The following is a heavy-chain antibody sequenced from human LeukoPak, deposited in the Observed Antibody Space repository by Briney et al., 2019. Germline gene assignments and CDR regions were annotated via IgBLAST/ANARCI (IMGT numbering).Heavy chain of an antibody. CDR1: GFSFEDYA. D-gene: IGHD4-17*01. CDR2: VSWNSGNV. V-gene: IGHV3-9*01. Sequence: GRSLRLSCAVSGFSFEDYAMHWVRQPPGKGLEWVSGVSWNSGNVGYADSVKGRFTISRDNAKNFLYLQMSSLRAEDTALYYCAKAVYGDFQSTVDYWGRGTLVTVSS. CDR3: AKAVYGDFQSTVDY. J-gene: IGHJ4*02.